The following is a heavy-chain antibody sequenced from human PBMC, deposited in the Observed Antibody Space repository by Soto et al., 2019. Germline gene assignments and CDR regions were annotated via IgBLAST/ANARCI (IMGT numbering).Heavy chain of an antibody. D-gene: IGHD4-4*01. V-gene: IGHV3-33*01. J-gene: IGHJ3*01. CDR2: IWYDGSNK. CDR1: GVTFSSYG. Sequence: GGSLRLSWAASGVTFSSYGMHWGRQAPGKGLEWVAVIWYDGSNKYYADSVKGRFTISRDNSKNTLYLQMNSLRAEDTAFYYCLRDGARHDYNSVWGQGTIVPVSS. CDR3: LRDGARHDYNSV.